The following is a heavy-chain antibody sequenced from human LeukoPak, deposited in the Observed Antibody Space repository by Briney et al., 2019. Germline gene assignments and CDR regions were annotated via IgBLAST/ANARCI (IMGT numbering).Heavy chain of an antibody. CDR3: ARIFRSFEGDSFDV. V-gene: IGHV4-39*01. CDR2: VNYSGTT. CDR1: SGSISGGDYW. D-gene: IGHD3-9*01. J-gene: IGHJ3*01. Sequence: SETLSLTCTVSSGSISGGDYWWGWIRQPPGKEREWIGSVNYSGTTYYSPSLKSRVTVSVDTSNNQFSLRLSSVTAADTAVYYCARIFRSFEGDSFDVWGQGTMVTVSS.